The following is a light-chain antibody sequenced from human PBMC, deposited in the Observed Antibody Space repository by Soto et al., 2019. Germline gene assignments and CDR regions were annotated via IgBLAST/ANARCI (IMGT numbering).Light chain of an antibody. V-gene: IGLV2-8*01. J-gene: IGLJ3*02. CDR2: EVT. Sequence: QSALTQPPSASGSPGQSVTISCTGTSSDVGAYNYVSWYQQHAGKAPKLVIYEVTKRTSGVPDRFSGSKSANTASLTVSGLQAADEADYYCSSFASSNTWVFGGGTKLTVL. CDR1: SSDVGAYNY. CDR3: SSFASSNTWV.